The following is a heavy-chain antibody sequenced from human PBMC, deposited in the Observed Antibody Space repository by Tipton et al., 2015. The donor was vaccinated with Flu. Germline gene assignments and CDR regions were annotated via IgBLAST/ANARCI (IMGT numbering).Heavy chain of an antibody. CDR3: ARRDYSNYVSEPKNWFDP. V-gene: IGHV4-4*02. Sequence: PGLVKPSGTLSLICTVSGGSISGSEWWSWVRQPPGKGLEWIGEIYHSGSTNYNPSLKSRVSISVDKSKNHFSLRLTSVTAADTAVYFCARRDYSNYVSEPKNWFDPWGQGTLVTVSS. CDR2: IYHSGST. J-gene: IGHJ5*02. D-gene: IGHD4-11*01. CDR1: GGSISGSEW.